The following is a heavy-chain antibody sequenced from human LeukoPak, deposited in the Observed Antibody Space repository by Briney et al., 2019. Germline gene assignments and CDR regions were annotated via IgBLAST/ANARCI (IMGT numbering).Heavy chain of an antibody. CDR1: GFTFSSYS. D-gene: IGHD3-22*01. CDR3: ATDREGDPSAYYLV. Sequence: GGPLRLSCAASGFTFSSYSMNWVRQAPGKGLEWVSSISSSSSYIYYADSVKGRFTISRDNAKNSLYLQMNSLRAEDTAVYYCATDREGDPSAYYLVGGQGTLITVSS. J-gene: IGHJ4*02. CDR2: ISSSSSYI. V-gene: IGHV3-21*01.